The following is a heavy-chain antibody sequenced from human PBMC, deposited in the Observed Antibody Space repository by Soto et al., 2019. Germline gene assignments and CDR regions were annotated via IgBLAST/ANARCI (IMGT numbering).Heavy chain of an antibody. CDR1: GFTFSSYE. CDR2: ISSSGSTI. Sequence: GGSLRLSCAASGFTFSSYEMNWVRQAPGKGLEWVSYISSSGSTIYYADSVKGRFTISRDNAKNSLYLQMNSLRAEETAVYYCAGAGGITGTKMDYWGQGTLVTVSS. CDR3: AGAGGITGTKMDY. D-gene: IGHD1-20*01. V-gene: IGHV3-48*03. J-gene: IGHJ4*02.